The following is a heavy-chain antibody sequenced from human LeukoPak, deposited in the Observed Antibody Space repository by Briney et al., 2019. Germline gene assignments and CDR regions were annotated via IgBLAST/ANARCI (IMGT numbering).Heavy chain of an antibody. CDR3: ARMFSSGWYRDYSDY. CDR1: GFTFRSYS. CDR2: ISSSSSYI. J-gene: IGHJ4*02. Sequence: GGSLRLSCADSGFTFRSYSMNWVRQAPGKGLEWVYGISSSSSYIYYADSMQGRFTISRDNAKNSLYLQMKSLRVEDTAVYYCARMFSSGWYRDYSDYWGQGTLVTVSS. D-gene: IGHD6-19*01. V-gene: IGHV3-21*01.